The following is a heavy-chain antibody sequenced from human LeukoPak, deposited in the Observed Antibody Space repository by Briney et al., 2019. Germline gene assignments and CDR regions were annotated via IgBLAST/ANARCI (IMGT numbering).Heavy chain of an antibody. D-gene: IGHD4-17*01. CDR1: GFTFSSYG. Sequence: GGSLRLSCAASGFTFSSYGMSWVRQAPGKGLEWVSYISSSGSTIYYADSVKGRFTISRDNAKNSLYLQMNSLRAEDTAVYYCARSHYGDSYYFDYWGQGTLVTVSS. CDR3: ARSHYGDSYYFDY. J-gene: IGHJ4*02. V-gene: IGHV3-48*04. CDR2: ISSSGSTI.